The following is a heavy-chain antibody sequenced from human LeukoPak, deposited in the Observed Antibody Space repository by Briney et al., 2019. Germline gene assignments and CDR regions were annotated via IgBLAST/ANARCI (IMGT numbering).Heavy chain of an antibody. D-gene: IGHD3-22*01. CDR1: GYTFTSYY. Sequence: GASVKVSCKASGYTFTSYYMHWVRQAPGQGLEWMGIINPSGGSTSYAQKFQGRVTMTRDTSTSTVYMELSSLRSEDTAVYYCARGAPYYYDSSSHRSRTPFDYWGQGTLVTISS. CDR3: ARGAPYYYDSSSHRSRTPFDY. J-gene: IGHJ4*02. CDR2: INPSGGST. V-gene: IGHV1-46*01.